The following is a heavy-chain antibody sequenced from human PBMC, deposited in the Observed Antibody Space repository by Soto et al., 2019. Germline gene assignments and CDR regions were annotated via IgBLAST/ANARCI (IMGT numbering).Heavy chain of an antibody. CDR1: GFTFSSYG. V-gene: IGHV3-33*01. CDR3: ASGAAAGPNYYYYGMDV. J-gene: IGHJ6*02. D-gene: IGHD6-13*01. Sequence: QVQLVESGGGVVQPGRSLRLSCAASGFTFSSYGMHWVRQAPGKGLEWVAVIWYDGSNKYYADSVKGRFTISRDNSKNTLYLQMNSLRAEDTAVYYCASGAAAGPNYYYYGMDVWGQGTTVTVSS. CDR2: IWYDGSNK.